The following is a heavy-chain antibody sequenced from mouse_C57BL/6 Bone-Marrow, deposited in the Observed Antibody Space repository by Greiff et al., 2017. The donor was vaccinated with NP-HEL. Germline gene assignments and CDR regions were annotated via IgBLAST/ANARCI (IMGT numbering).Heavy chain of an antibody. V-gene: IGHV1-72*01. CDR1: GYTFTTYW. Sequence: QVQLQQPGAELVKPGASVKLSCKASGYTFTTYWMHWVKQRPGRGLEWIGRFDPNSGGTKYNEKFKSKDTLTVDKPSSTAYMQLSSLTSEDSSVYYCARDDYGSSYSYWGQGTTLTVSS. CDR3: ARDDYGSSYSY. CDR2: FDPNSGGT. D-gene: IGHD1-1*01. J-gene: IGHJ2*01.